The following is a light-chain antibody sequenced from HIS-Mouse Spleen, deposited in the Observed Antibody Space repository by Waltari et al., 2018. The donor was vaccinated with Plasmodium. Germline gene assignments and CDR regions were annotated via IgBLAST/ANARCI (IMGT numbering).Light chain of an antibody. J-gene: IGLJ2*01. CDR3: SSYTSSSTLV. CDR2: DVS. Sequence: QSALTQPASVSGSPGPSITISCTGTSSDVGGYNSVSWYQQHPGNAPKLRIYDVSNRPSGVSNRFSGSKSGNTASLTISGLQAEDEADYYCSSYTSSSTLVFGGGTKLTVL. CDR1: SSDVGGYNS. V-gene: IGLV2-14*03.